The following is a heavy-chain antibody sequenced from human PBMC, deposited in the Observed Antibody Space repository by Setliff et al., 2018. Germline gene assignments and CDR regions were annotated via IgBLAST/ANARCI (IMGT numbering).Heavy chain of an antibody. Sequence: SETLSLTCTVSGVSIRSYYWSWIRQPPGKGLEWIGCIFYSGSSNYNPSLQSRVSISVDTSKNQLSLKLDSLTAADTAVYFCARLPRTVTHFDYWGQGALVTVSS. CDR3: ARLPRTVTHFDY. J-gene: IGHJ4*02. V-gene: IGHV4-59*01. CDR2: IFYSGSS. D-gene: IGHD4-17*01. CDR1: GVSIRSYY.